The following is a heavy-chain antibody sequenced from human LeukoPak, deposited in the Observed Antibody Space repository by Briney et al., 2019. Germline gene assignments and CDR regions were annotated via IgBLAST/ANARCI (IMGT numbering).Heavy chain of an antibody. Sequence: GGSLRLSCAAAGFIFSSYGMHWVRQAPGKGLVGVAFIRYDGSNKYYADSVKGRFTISRDNSKNTLYLQMNSLRAEDTAVYYCAKDRSGSYSQGLDYWGQGTPVTVSS. CDR3: AKDRSGSYSQGLDY. J-gene: IGHJ4*02. CDR1: GFIFSSYG. V-gene: IGHV3-30*02. CDR2: IRYDGSNK. D-gene: IGHD1-26*01.